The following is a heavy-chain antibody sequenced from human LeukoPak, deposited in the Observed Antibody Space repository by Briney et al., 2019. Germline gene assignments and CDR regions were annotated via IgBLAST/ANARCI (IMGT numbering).Heavy chain of an antibody. Sequence: ASVKVSCKASGYTFTSYGISWVRQAPGQGLEWMGWVSAYNGNTNYAQKLQGRVTMTTDTSTSTAYMELRSLSSDDTAVDYCARDLYTMVRGVTSPIPFDYWGQGTLVTVSS. CDR1: GYTFTSYG. J-gene: IGHJ4*02. CDR3: ARDLYTMVRGVTSPIPFDY. D-gene: IGHD3-10*01. V-gene: IGHV1-18*01. CDR2: VSAYNGNT.